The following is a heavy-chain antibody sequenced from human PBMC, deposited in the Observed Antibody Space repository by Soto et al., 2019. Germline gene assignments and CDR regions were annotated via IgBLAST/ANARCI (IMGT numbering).Heavy chain of an antibody. CDR2: IYHSGST. CDR3: ARVISPMAPSDY. D-gene: IGHD3-10*01. J-gene: IGHJ4*02. Sequence: SETLSLTCAVSGGSISSGNWLSWVRQPPGKGLEWIGEIYHSGSTNYNPSLKSRVTISVDKSKTQFSLRLSSVTAADTAVYYCARVISPMAPSDYWGQGTLVTVS. CDR1: GGSISSGNW. V-gene: IGHV4-4*02.